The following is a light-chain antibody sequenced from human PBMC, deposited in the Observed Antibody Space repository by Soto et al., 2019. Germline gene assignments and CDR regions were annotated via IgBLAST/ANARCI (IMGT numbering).Light chain of an antibody. V-gene: IGKV3-15*01. CDR2: GAS. CDR3: QQDNNWWT. CDR1: QSVNSN. J-gene: IGKJ1*01. Sequence: EIVMTQSPATLSVSPGERATLSCRASQSVNSNLAWYQQNPGQAPRLLIYGASTRATGIPARFSGSGSETEFTLTISSLQSEDFAVYYCQQDNNWWTFGQGTKVEI.